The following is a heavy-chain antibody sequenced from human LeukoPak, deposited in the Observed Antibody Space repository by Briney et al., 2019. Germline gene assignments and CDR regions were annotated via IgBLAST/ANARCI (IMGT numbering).Heavy chain of an antibody. D-gene: IGHD2-2*01. CDR2: INPSGGST. J-gene: IGHJ4*02. CDR3: ARASPSIYCSSTSCHLVY. Sequence: ASVKVSCKASGYTFTSYYMHWVRQAPGQGLEWMGIINPSGGSTSYAQKFQGRVTMTRDMSTSTVYMELSSLRSEDTAVYYCARASPSIYCSSTSCHLVYWGQGTLVTVSS. CDR1: GYTFTSYY. V-gene: IGHV1-46*01.